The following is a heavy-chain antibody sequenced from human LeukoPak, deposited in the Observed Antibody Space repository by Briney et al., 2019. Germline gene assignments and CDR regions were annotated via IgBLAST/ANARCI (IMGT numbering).Heavy chain of an antibody. CDR2: ISGGSGTTYYA. Sequence: GGSLRLSCAASGFSFSSYTMNWVRQAPGKGLEWVSAISGGSGTTYYAYYADSVKGRFTISRDNSKNTLYLQMNSLRAEDTAVYYCAKFYDVLTGYFDYWGQGTLVTVSS. D-gene: IGHD3-9*01. CDR1: GFSFSSYT. J-gene: IGHJ4*02. V-gene: IGHV3-23*01. CDR3: AKFYDVLTGYFDY.